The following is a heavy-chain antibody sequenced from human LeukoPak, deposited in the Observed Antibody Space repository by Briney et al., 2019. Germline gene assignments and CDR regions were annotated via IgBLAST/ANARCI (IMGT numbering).Heavy chain of an antibody. CDR2: ISGSGGST. J-gene: IGHJ6*04. Sequence: ASLLLSCAAAGFTISSYAMSWVRQAPGKGLEWVSAISGSGGSTYYADSVKGRFTISRDNSKNTLYLQMNSLRAEDTAVYYCAKDGAMDSYYYGMDVWGKGTTVTVSS. V-gene: IGHV3-23*01. CDR3: AKDGAMDSYYYGMDV. CDR1: GFTISSYA. D-gene: IGHD5-18*01.